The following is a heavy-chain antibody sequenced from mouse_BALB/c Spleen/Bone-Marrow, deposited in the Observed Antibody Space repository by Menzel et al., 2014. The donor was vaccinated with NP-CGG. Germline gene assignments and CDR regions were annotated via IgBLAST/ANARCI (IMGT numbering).Heavy chain of an antibody. D-gene: IGHD3-1*01. CDR2: ISSGSSTI. Sequence: DVMLVESGGGLVQPGGSRKLSCAASGFTFSSFGMHWVRQAPEKGLEWVAYISSGSSTIYYADTVKGRFTISRDNPKNTLLLQMTSLRSEDTAMYYCASVSAWFAYWGQGTLVTVSA. J-gene: IGHJ3*01. CDR3: ASVSAWFAY. V-gene: IGHV5-17*02. CDR1: GFTFSSFG.